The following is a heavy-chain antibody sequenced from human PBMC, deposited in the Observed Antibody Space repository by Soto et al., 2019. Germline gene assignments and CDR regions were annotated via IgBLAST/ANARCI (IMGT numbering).Heavy chain of an antibody. CDR3: ARVRVEDTAMVGYFDY. CDR2: INPSGGST. CDR1: GYTFTSYY. Sequence: ASVKVSCKASGYTFTSYYMHWVRQAPGQGLEWMGIINPSGGSTSYAQKFQGRVTITRDTSASTAYMELSSLRSEDTAVYYCARVRVEDTAMVGYFDYWGQGTLVTVSS. V-gene: IGHV1-46*01. J-gene: IGHJ4*02. D-gene: IGHD5-18*01.